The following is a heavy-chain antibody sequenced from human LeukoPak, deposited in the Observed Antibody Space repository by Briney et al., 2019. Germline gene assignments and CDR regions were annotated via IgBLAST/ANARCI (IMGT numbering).Heavy chain of an antibody. CDR1: GYTFTGYY. Sequence: GASVKVSCKASGYTFTGYYMHWVRQAPGQGLEWMGWINPNSGGTNYAQKFQGRVTMTRDTSISTAYMELSRLRSDDTAVYYCAYLAAAGTRAAFDIWGQGTMVTVSS. J-gene: IGHJ3*02. CDR3: AYLAAAGTRAAFDI. D-gene: IGHD6-13*01. CDR2: INPNSGGT. V-gene: IGHV1-2*02.